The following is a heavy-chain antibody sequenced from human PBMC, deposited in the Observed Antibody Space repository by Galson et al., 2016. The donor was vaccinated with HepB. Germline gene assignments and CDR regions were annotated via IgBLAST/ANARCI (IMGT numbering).Heavy chain of an antibody. D-gene: IGHD6-13*01. J-gene: IGHJ6*02. CDR2: LSRGGGST. Sequence: SLRLSCAASGFSISNYAMSWVRQAPGKGLEWVSALSRGGGSTYYADSVKGRFTISRDNSKNTLFLQMNSLRVEDTAVYFCAKDLGSTSGFYYYTMDVWGQGTTVTVSS. V-gene: IGHV3-23*01. CDR3: AKDLGSTSGFYYYTMDV. CDR1: GFSISNYA.